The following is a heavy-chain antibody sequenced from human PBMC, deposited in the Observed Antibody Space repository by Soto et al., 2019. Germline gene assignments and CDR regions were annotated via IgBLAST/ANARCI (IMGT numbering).Heavy chain of an antibody. D-gene: IGHD1-1*01. CDR3: AKDIQGRGATTGDDAFDI. CDR1: EFTFSNYA. J-gene: IGHJ3*02. V-gene: IGHV3-23*01. CDR2: ISSSGGTT. Sequence: EVQLLESGGGLVQPGGSLRLSCVGSEFTFSNYAMNWVRQAPGEGPEWVSLISSSGGTTYYADFVKGRFSISRDNSKNTLSLQMSSLSVEDTAIYYCAKDIQGRGATTGDDAFDIWGQGTMVTVSS.